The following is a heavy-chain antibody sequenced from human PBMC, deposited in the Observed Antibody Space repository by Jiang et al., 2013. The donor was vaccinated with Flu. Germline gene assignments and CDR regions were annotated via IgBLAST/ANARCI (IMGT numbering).Heavy chain of an antibody. CDR1: GYTFTSYG. CDR3: ARDSLLAYCGGDCPDDAFDI. D-gene: IGHD2-21*02. Sequence: GYTFTSYGISWVRQAPGQGLEWMGWISAYNGNTNYAQKLQGRVTMTTDTSTSTAYMELRSLRSDDTAVYYCARDSLLAYCGGDCPDDAFDIWGQGTMVTVSS. V-gene: IGHV1-18*01. J-gene: IGHJ3*02. CDR2: ISAYNGNT.